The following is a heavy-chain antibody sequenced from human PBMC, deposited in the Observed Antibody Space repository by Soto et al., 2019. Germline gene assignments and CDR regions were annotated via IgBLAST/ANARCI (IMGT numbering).Heavy chain of an antibody. J-gene: IGHJ6*02. CDR2: IYPGDSDT. CDR1: GYSFTSYW. D-gene: IGHD2-2*02. CDR3: ARFQDCSSTSCYMENYYYYYDMDV. V-gene: IGHV5-51*01. Sequence: GESLKISCKGSGYSFTSYWIGWVRQMPGKGLEWMGIIYPGDSDTRYSPSFQGQVTISADKSISTAYLQWSSLKASDTAMYYCARFQDCSSTSCYMENYYYYYDMDVWGQGTTVTVSS.